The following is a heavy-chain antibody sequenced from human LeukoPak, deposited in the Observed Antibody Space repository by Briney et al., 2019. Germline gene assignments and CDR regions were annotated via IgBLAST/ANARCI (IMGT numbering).Heavy chain of an antibody. J-gene: IGHJ4*02. V-gene: IGHV4-59*01. CDR1: GGSISSYY. Sequence: SETLSLTCTVSGGSISSYYWSWIRQPPGKGLEWIGYIYYSGTTNYDPSLKSRVTISADTSKNQFSLKLSSVTAADTAVYYCARGVYIAAAQYGYWGQGTLVTVSS. CDR2: IYYSGTT. CDR3: ARGVYIAAAQYGY. D-gene: IGHD6-13*01.